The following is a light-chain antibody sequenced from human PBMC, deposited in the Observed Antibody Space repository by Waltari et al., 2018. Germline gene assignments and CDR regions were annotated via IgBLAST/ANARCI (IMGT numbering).Light chain of an antibody. CDR1: ETVTNNY. Sequence: EIVLTQSPGTLSLSPGERATLSCRASETVTNNYLAWFQQKPGQTPRLLIYDTYFRATGVPDRFSGSGSGTDFTLTISGLEPEDFAVYYCHQCAHSPRTFGQGTRVEIK. J-gene: IGKJ1*01. CDR3: HQCAHSPRT. V-gene: IGKV3-20*01. CDR2: DTY.